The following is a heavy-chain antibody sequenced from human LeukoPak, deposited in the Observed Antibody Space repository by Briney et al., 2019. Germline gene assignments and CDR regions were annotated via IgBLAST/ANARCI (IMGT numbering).Heavy chain of an antibody. J-gene: IGHJ3*02. Sequence: GGSLRLSCAASGFTFSSYGMHWVRQAPGKRLEWVALIPHDGGNKQYGDSAKGRFTVSRENSKNTVDLNMDSLTVDDTAIYYCAREAYSSGRAGTFDIWGQGTMVTVSS. D-gene: IGHD6-19*01. V-gene: IGHV3-30*03. CDR2: IPHDGGNK. CDR3: AREAYSSGRAGTFDI. CDR1: GFTFSSYG.